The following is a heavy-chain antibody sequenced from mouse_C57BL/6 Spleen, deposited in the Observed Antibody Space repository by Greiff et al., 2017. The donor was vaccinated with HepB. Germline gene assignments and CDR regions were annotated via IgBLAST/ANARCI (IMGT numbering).Heavy chain of an antibody. D-gene: IGHD3-2*01. CDR2: IYPGDGDT. Sequence: VQLQQSGAELVKPGASVKISCKASGYAFSSYWMNWVKQRPGKGLEWIGQIYPGDGDTNYNGKFKGKATLTADNSSSTAYMQLSSLTSDDSAVYFCASSAYRQPHFDYWGQGTTLTVSS. CDR3: ASSAYRQPHFDY. V-gene: IGHV1-80*01. J-gene: IGHJ2*01. CDR1: GYAFSSYW.